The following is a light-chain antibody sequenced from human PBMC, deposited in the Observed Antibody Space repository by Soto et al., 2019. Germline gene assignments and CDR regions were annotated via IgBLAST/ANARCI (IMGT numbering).Light chain of an antibody. CDR3: QQYYSTPLT. CDR2: WAS. Sequence: DIVMTQSPDSLAVSLGERATINCKSSQSIFYSSTNKNYLAWYQQKPGQPPERLIYWASTRESGVPDRFSSSGSATDLTLTISSLQAEDVAVYYCQQYYSTPLTFGGGTKVEIK. V-gene: IGKV4-1*01. CDR1: QSIFYSSTNKNY. J-gene: IGKJ4*01.